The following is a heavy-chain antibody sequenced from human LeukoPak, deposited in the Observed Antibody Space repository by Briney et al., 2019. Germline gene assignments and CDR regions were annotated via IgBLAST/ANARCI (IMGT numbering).Heavy chain of an antibody. CDR2: IIPILGIA. D-gene: IGHD3-16*02. J-gene: IGHJ4*02. CDR3: ARGVWGSYRYNGGVYFDC. Sequence: SVKVSCKASGGTFSSYTISWVRQAPGQGLEWMGRIIPILGIANYAQKFQGRVTITADKSTSTAYMELSSLRSEDTAVYYCARGVWGSYRYNGGVYFDCWGQGTLVTVSS. V-gene: IGHV1-69*02. CDR1: GGTFSSYT.